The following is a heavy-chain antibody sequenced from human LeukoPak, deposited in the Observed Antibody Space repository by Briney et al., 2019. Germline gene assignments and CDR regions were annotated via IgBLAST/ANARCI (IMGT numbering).Heavy chain of an antibody. CDR1: GYTFTGYY. Sequence: ASVKVSCKASGYTFTGYYMHWVRQAPGQGLEWMGWINPNSGGTTYAQKFQGRVTMTRDTSISTAYMELSRLRSDDAAVYYCARGHFWSGYYPDVWGKGTTVTVSS. CDR2: INPNSGGT. J-gene: IGHJ6*04. V-gene: IGHV1-2*02. D-gene: IGHD3-3*02. CDR3: ARGHFWSGYYPDV.